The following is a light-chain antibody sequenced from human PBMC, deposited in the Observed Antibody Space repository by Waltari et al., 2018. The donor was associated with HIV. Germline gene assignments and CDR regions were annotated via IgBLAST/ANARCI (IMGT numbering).Light chain of an antibody. CDR2: YVS. Sequence: QSALTQPASVSGSPGQSTTIPCPGPNSDVGGYNYVPWYQQCPDKAPKPMIYYVSTRPSGISNRFSASKSGNTASLTISGLQAEDEADYYCSSYTSSSTVVFGGGTKLTVL. J-gene: IGLJ2*01. CDR1: NSDVGGYNY. V-gene: IGLV2-14*01. CDR3: SSYTSSSTVV.